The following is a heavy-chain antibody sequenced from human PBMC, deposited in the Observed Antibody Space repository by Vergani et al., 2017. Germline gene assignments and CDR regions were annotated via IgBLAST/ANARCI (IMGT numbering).Heavy chain of an antibody. D-gene: IGHD4-23*01. J-gene: IGHJ4*02. CDR2: INSDGSST. V-gene: IGHV3-74*01. CDR3: ARDITVGAYFDY. CDR1: GFTFSSYW. Sequence: EVQLVESGGGLVQPGGSLRLSCAASGFTFSSYWMHWVRQAPGKGLVWVSRINSDGSSTSYADSVKGRFTISRDNAKNTLYLQMNSLSAEDTAVYYCARDITVGAYFDYWGQGTLVTVSS.